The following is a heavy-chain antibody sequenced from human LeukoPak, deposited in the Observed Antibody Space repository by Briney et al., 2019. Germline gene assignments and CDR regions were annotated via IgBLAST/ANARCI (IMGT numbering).Heavy chain of an antibody. CDR3: ARDASIAALDYYYYMDV. J-gene: IGHJ6*03. CDR1: GGSISSSNW. Sequence: SGTLSLTCAVSGGSISSSNWWSWVRQPPGKGLEWIGEIYHSGSTNYNPSLKSRVTISVDKSKNQFSLKLSSVTAADTAVYYCARDASIAALDYYYYMDVWGKGTTVTVSS. D-gene: IGHD6-6*01. V-gene: IGHV4-4*02. CDR2: IYHSGST.